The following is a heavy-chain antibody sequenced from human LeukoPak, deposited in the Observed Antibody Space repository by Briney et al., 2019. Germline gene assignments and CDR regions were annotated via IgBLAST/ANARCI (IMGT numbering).Heavy chain of an antibody. CDR1: GFSMNSDYY. V-gene: IGHV4-38-2*02. CDR3: VVLPAH. Sequence: SETLSLTCSVSGFSMNSDYYWGWVRQPPGKGLEWIGSLYQGGTSYQNPSLKSRVTISVDTSRSQFSPKLNSVTAADTAVYYCVVLPAHWGQGTLVTVSS. J-gene: IGHJ4*02. D-gene: IGHD3-16*02. CDR2: LYQGGTS.